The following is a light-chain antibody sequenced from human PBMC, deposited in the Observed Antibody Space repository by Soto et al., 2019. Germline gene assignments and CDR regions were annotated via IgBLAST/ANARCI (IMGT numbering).Light chain of an antibody. CDR2: EVT. V-gene: IGLV2-8*01. J-gene: IGLJ2*01. CDR1: SSDVGGYRY. CDR3: SSYGGTNNVV. Sequence: QSVLTQPPSASGSPGQSVTISCTGTSSDVGGYRYVSWYQHHPGTAPTVVIYEVTKRRSGVPDRFSGSQSGNTASLTGSGLQAEADADYYCSSYGGTNNVVFGGGTKVTVL.